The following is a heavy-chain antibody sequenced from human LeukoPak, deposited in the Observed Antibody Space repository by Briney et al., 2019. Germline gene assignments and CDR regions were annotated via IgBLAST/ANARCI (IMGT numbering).Heavy chain of an antibody. J-gene: IGHJ6*03. CDR1: GASISSGDYY. V-gene: IGHV4-31*03. Sequence: NPSETLSLTCTVSGASISSGDYYWSWIRQHPGKGLEWIGYIYYSGSTYYNPSLKSRLTISVDTSKNRFSLKLRSVTAADTAVYYCARTLCMAATGTSCYMDVWGKGTTVTVSS. CDR2: IYYSGST. D-gene: IGHD6-13*01. CDR3: ARTLCMAATGTSCYMDV.